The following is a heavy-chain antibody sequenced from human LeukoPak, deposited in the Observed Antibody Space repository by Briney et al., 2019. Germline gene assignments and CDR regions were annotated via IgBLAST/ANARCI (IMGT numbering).Heavy chain of an antibody. CDR2: IKQDGSEK. J-gene: IGHJ1*01. CDR1: GFTFSSYW. Sequence: GGSLRLSCAASGFTFSSYWMSWVRQAPGEGLEWVANIKQDGSEKYYVDSVKGRFTISRDNAKNSLYLQMNSLRAEDTAVYYCARDVGVVYDFWSGYYTGKEYFQHWGQGTLVTVSS. CDR3: ARDVGVVYDFWSGYYTGKEYFQH. D-gene: IGHD3-3*01. V-gene: IGHV3-7*01.